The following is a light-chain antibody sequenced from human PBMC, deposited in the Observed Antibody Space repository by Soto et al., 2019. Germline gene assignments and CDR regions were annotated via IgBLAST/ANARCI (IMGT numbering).Light chain of an antibody. CDR2: EGS. CDR3: CSYAGSSTWL. J-gene: IGLJ3*02. CDR1: SSDVGNYIF. V-gene: IGLV2-23*01. Sequence: QSALTQPASVSGSPGQSITISCTGTSSDVGNYIFVSWYQQFPGKAPKLIIYEGSKRPSGVSNRFSGSRSGNTASLTISGLQAEDEADYYCCSYAGSSTWLFGGGTKLTVL.